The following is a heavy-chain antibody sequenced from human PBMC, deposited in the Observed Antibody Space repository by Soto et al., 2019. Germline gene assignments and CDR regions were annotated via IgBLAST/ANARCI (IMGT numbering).Heavy chain of an antibody. J-gene: IGHJ5*02. CDR3: ARDRSGCTGGACYLWGWFAP. D-gene: IGHD3-16*01. Sequence: QLQLRESGSGLVKPSQTLSLTCTVSGAPITSGAYSWSWIRQPPGKGLEWIGFIYQSGSTHYNPSLKSRVTTTVAGAKTPFSRQRTSRPAADPAVYYWARDRSGCTGGACYLWGWFAPWARGTLVPVPS. V-gene: IGHV4-30-2*01. CDR1: GAPITSGAYS. CDR2: IYQSGST.